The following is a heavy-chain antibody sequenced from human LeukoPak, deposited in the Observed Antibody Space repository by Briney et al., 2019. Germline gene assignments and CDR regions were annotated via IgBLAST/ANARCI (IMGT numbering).Heavy chain of an antibody. Sequence: PSETLSLTCTVSGGSISSSSYYWGWIRQPPGKGLEWIGSIYYSGSTYYNPSLKSRVTISVDTSKNQFSLKLSSVTAADTAVYYCARVRFLEWSFDYWGQGTLVTVSS. CDR3: ARVRFLEWSFDY. D-gene: IGHD3-3*01. J-gene: IGHJ4*02. CDR1: GGSISSSSYY. CDR2: IYYSGST. V-gene: IGHV4-39*07.